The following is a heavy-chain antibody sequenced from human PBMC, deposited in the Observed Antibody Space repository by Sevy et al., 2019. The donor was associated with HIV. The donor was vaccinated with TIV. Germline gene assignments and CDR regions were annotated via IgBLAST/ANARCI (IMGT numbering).Heavy chain of an antibody. J-gene: IGHJ4*02. CDR1: GYTFTFYD. V-gene: IGHV1-8*01. CDR2: MNPNSGDT. Sequence: ASVKVSCKASGYTFTFYDINWVRQATGQGLEWVGWMNPNSGDTGYAQKFQGRVTMTRNTSISTAYLELSSLRSEDTAVFYCARGASLYSSPIIEYDYWGQGTLVTVSS. D-gene: IGHD6-13*01. CDR3: ARGASLYSSPIIEYDY.